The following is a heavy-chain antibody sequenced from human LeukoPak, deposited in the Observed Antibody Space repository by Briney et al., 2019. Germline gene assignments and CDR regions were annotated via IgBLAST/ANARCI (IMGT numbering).Heavy chain of an antibody. CDR1: GFTFSSYW. J-gene: IGHJ3*02. CDR3: ARDLPLYSSSWYNAFDI. V-gene: IGHV3-74*01. D-gene: IGHD6-13*01. CDR2: INSDGSST. Sequence: GGSLRLSCAASGFTFSSYWMHWVRQAPGKGLVWVSRINSDGSSTSYADSVKGRFTISRDNSKNTLYLQMNSLRAEDTAVYYCARDLPLYSSSWYNAFDIWGQGTMVTVSS.